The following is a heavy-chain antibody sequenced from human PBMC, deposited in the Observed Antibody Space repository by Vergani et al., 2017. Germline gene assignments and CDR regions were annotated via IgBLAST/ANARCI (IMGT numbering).Heavy chain of an antibody. D-gene: IGHD3-22*01. J-gene: IGHJ3*02. CDR3: ARVGYYDSSGKEAFDS. Sequence: QVQLQESGPGLVKPSETLSLTCTVPGGSISSYYWSWIRQPAGKGLEWIGRIYTSASTNYNPSLKSRVTMSVDTSKNQFSLKLSSVTAADTAVYYCARVGYYDSSGKEAFDSWGQGTMVTVSS. V-gene: IGHV4-4*07. CDR2: IYTSAST. CDR1: GGSISSYY.